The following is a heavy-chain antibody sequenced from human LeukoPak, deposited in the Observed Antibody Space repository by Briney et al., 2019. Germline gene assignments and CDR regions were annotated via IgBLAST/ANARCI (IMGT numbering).Heavy chain of an antibody. CDR3: ASLGTPYSSSWYNYFDY. Sequence: GGSLRVSCAASGFTFSSYWMSWVRQAPGKGLEWVANIKQDGSENYYVDSVKGRFTISRDNAKNSLYLQMNSLRAEDTAVYYCASLGTPYSSSWYNYFDYWGQGTLVTVSS. D-gene: IGHD6-13*01. CDR2: IKQDGSEN. CDR1: GFTFSSYW. J-gene: IGHJ4*02. V-gene: IGHV3-7*01.